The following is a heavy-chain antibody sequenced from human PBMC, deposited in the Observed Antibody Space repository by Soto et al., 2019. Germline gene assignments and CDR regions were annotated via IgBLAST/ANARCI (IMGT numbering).Heavy chain of an antibody. D-gene: IGHD3-3*01. CDR2: ISAYNGNT. J-gene: IGHJ4*02. V-gene: IGHV1-18*01. CDR3: ARTYYDFWSGYRTAETRKLYYFDY. CDR1: GYTFTSYG. Sequence: QVQLVQSGAEVKKPGASVKVSCKASGYTFTSYGISWVRQAPGQGLEWMGWISAYNGNTNYAQKLQGTVTMTTDTSTSTAYMELRSLRSDDTAVYYCARTYYDFWSGYRTAETRKLYYFDYWGQGTLVTVSS.